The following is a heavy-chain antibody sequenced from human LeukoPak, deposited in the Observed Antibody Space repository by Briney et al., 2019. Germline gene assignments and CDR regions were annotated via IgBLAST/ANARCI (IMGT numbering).Heavy chain of an antibody. CDR2: ISSSSSTI. CDR1: GFNFSSYS. V-gene: IGHV3-48*01. D-gene: IGHD3-3*01. Sequence: PGGSLRLSCAASGFNFSSYSMNWVRQAPGKGLEWVSYISSSSSTIYYADSVKGRFTISRDNAKNSLYLQMNSLRAEDTAVYYCAREEIPFLGYYDFWSGYYSNMDVWGKGTTVTVSS. CDR3: AREEIPFLGYYDFWSGYYSNMDV. J-gene: IGHJ6*03.